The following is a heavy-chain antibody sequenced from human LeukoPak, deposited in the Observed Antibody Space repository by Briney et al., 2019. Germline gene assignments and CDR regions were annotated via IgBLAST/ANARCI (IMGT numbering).Heavy chain of an antibody. J-gene: IGHJ4*02. CDR3: AREFCYDSSGYQPYFDY. D-gene: IGHD3-22*01. CDR2: IIPLLGMA. Sequence: GASVKVSCKASGGTFSTYAVSWVRQAPGQGLEWMGRIIPLLGMANYAQKFQARVAITADKSTGTAYMQLSSLRSEDTAVYFCAREFCYDSSGYQPYFDYWGQGTLVTVSS. CDR1: GGTFSTYA. V-gene: IGHV1-69*04.